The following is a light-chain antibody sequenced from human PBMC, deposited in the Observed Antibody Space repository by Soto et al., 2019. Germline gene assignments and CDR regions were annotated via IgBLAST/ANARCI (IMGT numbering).Light chain of an antibody. J-gene: IGKJ1*01. CDR3: QQYGISPTWT. V-gene: IGKV3-20*01. Sequence: EIVLTQSPGTVSLSPGERATLSCRASQSVANNYLAWYQQKPGQAPRLLIYGASSRATGIPDRFSGSGSGTDFTLTISRLEPEDFAVYYCQQYGISPTWTFGQGTKVEIK. CDR1: QSVANNY. CDR2: GAS.